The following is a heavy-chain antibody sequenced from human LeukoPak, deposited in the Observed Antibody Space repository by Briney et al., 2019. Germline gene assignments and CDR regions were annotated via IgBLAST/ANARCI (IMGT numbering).Heavy chain of an antibody. CDR3: ARQDYAHFYMDV. J-gene: IGHJ6*03. CDR1: GGSFGSYA. Sequence: SVKVSCKASGGSFGSYAISWVRQAPGQGLEWMGRVIPILDTTNYAQKFQGRVTITADKSTSTAYMEVSSLRSDDTAMYYCARQDYAHFYMDVWGEGTTITVS. V-gene: IGHV1-69*04. D-gene: IGHD4-17*01. CDR2: VIPILDTT.